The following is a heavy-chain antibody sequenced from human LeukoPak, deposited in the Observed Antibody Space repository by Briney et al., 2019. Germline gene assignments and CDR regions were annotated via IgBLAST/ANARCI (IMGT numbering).Heavy chain of an antibody. D-gene: IGHD2-15*01. Sequence: PETLSLTRTVSGGSIFRYYWSWIRQPPGQGLGWIGYIYSGGSTNYNPSLKSRVTISVDTSKNQFSMNLRLLTAADPAMYYCARSPEIVEDFDQGGEGAVV. V-gene: IGHV4-59*13. CDR2: IYSGGST. CDR1: GGSIFRYY. CDR3: ARSPEIVEDFDQ. J-gene: IGHJ4*02.